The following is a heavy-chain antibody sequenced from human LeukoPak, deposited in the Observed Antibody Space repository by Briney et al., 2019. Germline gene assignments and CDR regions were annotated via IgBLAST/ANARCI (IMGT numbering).Heavy chain of an antibody. CDR2: IIPIFGTA. J-gene: IGHJ4*02. D-gene: IGHD5-18*01. Sequence: SVKVSCKASGGTFSSYAISWVRQAPGQGLEWMGGIIPIFGTANYAQKFQGRVTITADESTSTAYMELSSLRSEDTAVYYCASWNGYSYGYSGYWGQGTLVTVSS. CDR1: GGTFSSYA. V-gene: IGHV1-69*01. CDR3: ASWNGYSYGYSGY.